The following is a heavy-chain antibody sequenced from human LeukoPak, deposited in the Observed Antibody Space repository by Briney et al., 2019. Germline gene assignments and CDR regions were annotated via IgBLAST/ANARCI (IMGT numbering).Heavy chain of an antibody. V-gene: IGHV4-31*03. J-gene: IGHJ4*02. Sequence: KPSQTLSLTCTVSGGSISSGGYYWSWIRQHPGKGLEWIGYIYYSGSTYYNPSPKSRVTISVDTSKNQFSLKLSSVTAADTAVYYCARDYYDSSGYFDYWGQGTLVTVSS. CDR2: IYYSGST. CDR1: GGSISSGGYY. D-gene: IGHD3-22*01. CDR3: ARDYYDSSGYFDY.